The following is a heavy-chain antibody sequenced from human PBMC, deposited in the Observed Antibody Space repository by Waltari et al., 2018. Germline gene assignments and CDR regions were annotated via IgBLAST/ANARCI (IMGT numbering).Heavy chain of an antibody. J-gene: IGHJ4*02. D-gene: IGHD3-22*01. Sequence: EVQLVESGGGLVKPGGSLRLSCAASGFTFSSYSMNWVRQAPGKGLEWVSSISSSSSYRYYADSVKGRFTISRDNAKNSLYLQMNSLRAEDTAVYYCARDYYYDSSGYYLYWGQGTLVTVSS. V-gene: IGHV3-21*01. CDR2: ISSSSSYR. CDR3: ARDYYYDSSGYYLY. CDR1: GFTFSSYS.